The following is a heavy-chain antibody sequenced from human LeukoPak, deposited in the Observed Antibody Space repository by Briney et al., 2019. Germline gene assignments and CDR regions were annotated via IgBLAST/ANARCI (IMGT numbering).Heavy chain of an antibody. CDR2: ISSSSSYI. CDR3: ASAVAHDY. Sequence: GGSLTLSCAASGFTFSSYSMNWVRQAPGEGLEWVSSISSSSSYIYYADSVKGRFTISRDNAKNSLYLQMNSLRAEDTAVYYCASAVAHDYWGQGTLVTVSS. V-gene: IGHV3-21*01. CDR1: GFTFSSYS. D-gene: IGHD6-19*01. J-gene: IGHJ4*02.